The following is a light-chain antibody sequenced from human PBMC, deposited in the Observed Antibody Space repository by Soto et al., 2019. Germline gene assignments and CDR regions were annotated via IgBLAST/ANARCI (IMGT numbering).Light chain of an antibody. Sequence: DIQMTQSPSTLSASVGDGVPIFCRASQDVRHHLGWYQQTPGKAPKVMIYGASSLESGVPSRFIGSGSGTECTLTISSLQPDDVATYYCQQYNSYFQTFCQGTKVDI. V-gene: IGKV1-5*02. CDR3: QQYNSYFQT. CDR2: GAS. J-gene: IGKJ1*01. CDR1: QDVRHH.